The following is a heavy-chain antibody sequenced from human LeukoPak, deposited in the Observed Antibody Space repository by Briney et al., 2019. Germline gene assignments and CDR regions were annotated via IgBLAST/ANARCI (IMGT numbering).Heavy chain of an antibody. D-gene: IGHD3-9*01. J-gene: IGHJ4*02. CDR1: GFTFSSYW. CDR2: IKQDGSEK. Sequence: GGSLRLSCAASGFTFSSYWMSWVRQAPGKGLEWVANIKQDGSEKYYVDSVKGRFTISRDNAKNSLYLQMNSLRAEDTAVYYCARAAIHYDILTGLDYWGQGTLVTVSS. V-gene: IGHV3-7*01. CDR3: ARAAIHYDILTGLDY.